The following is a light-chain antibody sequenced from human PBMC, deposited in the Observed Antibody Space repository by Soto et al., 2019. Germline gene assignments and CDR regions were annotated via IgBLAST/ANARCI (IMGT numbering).Light chain of an antibody. J-gene: IGKJ4*01. CDR1: QSISSY. Sequence: DIQLTQSPSSLAASVGDRVTITCRASQSISSYLSWYQQKPGNAPKLLIYGTSYLQSGVPSRFSVSGSGTYFTLTINSLQPEDFATYYCQHSYNIFALTFGGGTKVDIK. CDR2: GTS. V-gene: IGKV1-39*01. CDR3: QHSYNIFALT.